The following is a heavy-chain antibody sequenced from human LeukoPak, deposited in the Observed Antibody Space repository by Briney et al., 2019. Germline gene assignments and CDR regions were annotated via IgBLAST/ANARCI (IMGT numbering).Heavy chain of an antibody. V-gene: IGHV3-30*18. D-gene: IGHD1-26*01. Sequence: GGSLRLSCAASGFTFSSYGMHWVRQAPGKGLEWVAVISYDGSNKYYADSVKGRFTISRDNSKNTLYLQMNSLRAEDTAVYYCAKAWWAWELLSIGYWGQGTLVTVSS. CDR1: GFTFSSYG. CDR3: AKAWWAWELLSIGY. CDR2: ISYDGSNK. J-gene: IGHJ4*02.